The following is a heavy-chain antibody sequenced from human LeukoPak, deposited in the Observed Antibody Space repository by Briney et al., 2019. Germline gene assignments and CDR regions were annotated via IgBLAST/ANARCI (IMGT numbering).Heavy chain of an antibody. V-gene: IGHV1-46*01. J-gene: IGHJ4*02. D-gene: IGHD6-19*01. CDR3: ARDRKLSSGWSEFDY. CDR2: INPSGGST. CDR1: GYTFASYY. Sequence: ASVKVSCKASGYTFASYYMHWVRQAPGQGLEWMGIINPSGGSTSYAQKFQGRVTMTRDTSTSTVYMELSSLRSEDTAVYYCARDRKLSSGWSEFDYWGQGTLVTVSS.